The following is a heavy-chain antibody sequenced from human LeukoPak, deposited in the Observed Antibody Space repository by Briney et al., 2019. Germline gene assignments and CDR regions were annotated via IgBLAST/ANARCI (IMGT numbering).Heavy chain of an antibody. CDR3: ARNGGNSDLDY. CDR1: GGSISSSSSNC. Sequence: SETLSLTCAVSGGSISSSSSNCWTWVRQPPGKGLEWIGEIYHSGATNYNPSLKSRVTMLLDKSKNQFSLKLNSVTAAYTAVYYYARNGGNSDLDYWGQGTLVTVSS. J-gene: IGHJ4*02. D-gene: IGHD4-23*01. V-gene: IGHV4-4*02. CDR2: IYHSGAT.